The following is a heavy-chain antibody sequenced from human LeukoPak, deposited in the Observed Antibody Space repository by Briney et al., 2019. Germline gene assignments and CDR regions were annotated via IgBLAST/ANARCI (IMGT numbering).Heavy chain of an antibody. D-gene: IGHD6-13*01. CDR1: GGSFSGYY. CDR2: INHSGST. J-gene: IGHJ6*03. V-gene: IGHV4-34*01. CDR3: ARRRQKRQQLGGYYMDV. Sequence: SETLSLTCAVYGGSFSGYYWSWIRQPPGKGLEWIGEINHSGSTNYNPSLKSRVTISVDTSKNQFSLKLSSVTAADTAVYYCARRRQKRQQLGGYYMDVWGKGTTVTVSS.